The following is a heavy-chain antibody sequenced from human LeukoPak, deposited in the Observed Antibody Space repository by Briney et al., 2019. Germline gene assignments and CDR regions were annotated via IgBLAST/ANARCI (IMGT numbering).Heavy chain of an antibody. D-gene: IGHD6-13*01. V-gene: IGHV4-39*07. CDR3: AREEYSSDWYGHDS. J-gene: IGHJ4*02. CDR1: GGSISNTNYY. CDR2: IYYTGTT. Sequence: SETLSLTCTVSGGSISNTNYYWAWIRQPPGRGLEWIGSIYYTGTTFDNPSLKSRVTLSVDTSKNQFSLRLTSVTAADTAFYYCAREEYSSDWYGHDSWGQGTLVTVSS.